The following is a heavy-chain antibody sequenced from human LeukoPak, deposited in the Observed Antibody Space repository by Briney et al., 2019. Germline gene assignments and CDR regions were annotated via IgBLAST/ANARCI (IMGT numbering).Heavy chain of an antibody. V-gene: IGHV4-34*01. CDR3: ARGHWTVDY. Sequence: SETLSLTCAVYGGSFSGYYWSWIRQPPGKGLEWIGEINHSGSTNYNPSLKSRVTISVDTSKNQFSLKLSSVTAADTAVYYCARGHWTVDYWGRGTLVTVSS. D-gene: IGHD1-1*01. J-gene: IGHJ4*02. CDR2: INHSGST. CDR1: GGSFSGYY.